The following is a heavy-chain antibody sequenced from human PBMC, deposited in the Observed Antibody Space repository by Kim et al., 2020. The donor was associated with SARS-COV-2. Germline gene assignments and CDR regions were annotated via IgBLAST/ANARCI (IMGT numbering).Heavy chain of an antibody. CDR3: ARDSRRTPNSGWYRHYGMGV. Sequence: SETLSLTCTVSGGSVSSGSYYWSWIRQPPGKGLEWIGYIYYSGSTNYNPSLKSRATISVDTSKNQFSLKLSSVTAADTAVYYCARDSRRTPNSGWYRHYGMGVWGQGTTVTVSS. CDR1: GGSVSSGSYY. J-gene: IGHJ6*02. CDR2: IYYSGST. D-gene: IGHD6-19*01. V-gene: IGHV4-61*01.